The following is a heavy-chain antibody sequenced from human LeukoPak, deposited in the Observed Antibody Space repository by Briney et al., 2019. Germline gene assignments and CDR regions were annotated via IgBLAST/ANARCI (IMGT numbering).Heavy chain of an antibody. CDR3: AKDYIAVSGYNPPYDY. D-gene: IGHD6-19*01. CDR1: GFTFSTYG. Sequence: GGSLRLSRAASGFTFSTYGMHWVRQAPGKGLEWVAVVSYDGNKKYYADSVKGRFTISRDNSKNTLYLQLSSLRAEDTAVYYCAKDYIAVSGYNPPYDYWGQGTPVTVSS. CDR2: VSYDGNKK. V-gene: IGHV3-30*18. J-gene: IGHJ4*02.